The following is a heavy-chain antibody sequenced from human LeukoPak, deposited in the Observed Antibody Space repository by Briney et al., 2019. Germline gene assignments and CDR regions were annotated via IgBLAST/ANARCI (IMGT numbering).Heavy chain of an antibody. CDR2: INPNSGGT. Sequence: ASVTVSCKASGYTFTGYYMHWVRQAPGQGLEWMGWINPNSGGTNYAQKFQGRVTMTRDTSISTAYMELSRQRSDDTAVYYCARGYYGSGGEFDYWGQGTLVTVSS. CDR1: GYTFTGYY. D-gene: IGHD3-10*01. CDR3: ARGYYGSGGEFDY. J-gene: IGHJ4*02. V-gene: IGHV1-2*02.